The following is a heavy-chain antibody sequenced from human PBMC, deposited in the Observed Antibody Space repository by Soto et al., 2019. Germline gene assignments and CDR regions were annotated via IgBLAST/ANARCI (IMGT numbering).Heavy chain of an antibody. Sequence: SETLSLTCNVSGGSISSSRSYWAWIRQPPGKGLEWIGSVHYSGNSYYKPSLKGRVRMSVDTSKNEFFLNLNSVTATDTAVYYCARLIIFTGHEYFDFWGQGTLVTVSS. CDR1: GGSISSSRSY. CDR3: ARLIIFTGHEYFDF. J-gene: IGHJ4*03. CDR2: VHYSGNS. D-gene: IGHD3-9*01. V-gene: IGHV4-39*01.